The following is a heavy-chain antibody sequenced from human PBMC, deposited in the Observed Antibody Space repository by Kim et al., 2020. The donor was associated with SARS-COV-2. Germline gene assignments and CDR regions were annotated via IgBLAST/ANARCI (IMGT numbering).Heavy chain of an antibody. D-gene: IGHD7-27*01. Sequence: SETLSLTCTVSGGSISSGGYYWSWIRQHPGKGLEWIGYIYYSGSTYYNPSLKSRVTISVDTSKNQFSLKLSSVTAADTAVYYCARFENWGLGGMDVWGQGTTVTVSS. V-gene: IGHV4-31*03. CDR1: GGSISSGGYY. CDR3: ARFENWGLGGMDV. J-gene: IGHJ6*02. CDR2: IYYSGST.